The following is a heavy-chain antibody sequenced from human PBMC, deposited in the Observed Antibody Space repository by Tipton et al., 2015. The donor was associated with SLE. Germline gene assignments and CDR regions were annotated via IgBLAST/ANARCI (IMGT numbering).Heavy chain of an antibody. Sequence: GSLRLSCAASGFTFSSYGMHWVRQAPGKGLEWVGLIWYDGSKKYYADSVKGRFTISRDNSKNTLFLQVDSLRTDDTAVYFCVKDRLEWLVQGYLRHWGQGTLVSVSS. V-gene: IGHV3-30*02. J-gene: IGHJ1*01. CDR1: GFTFSSYG. CDR2: IWYDGSKK. CDR3: VKDRLEWLVQGYLRH. D-gene: IGHD6-19*01.